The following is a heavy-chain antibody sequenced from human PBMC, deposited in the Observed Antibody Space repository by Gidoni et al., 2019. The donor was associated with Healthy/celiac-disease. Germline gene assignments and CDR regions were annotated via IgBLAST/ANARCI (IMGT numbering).Heavy chain of an antibody. CDR3: ARITGTLRGWFDP. CDR2: ISSSSSYT. CDR1: GFTFSDYY. Sequence: QVQLVESGGGLVKPGGSLRLSCAASGFTFSDYYISWIRQAPGKGLGWVSYISSSSSYTNYADSVKGRFTISRDNAKNSLYLQMNSLRAEDTAVYYCARITGTLRGWFDPWGQGTLVTVSS. D-gene: IGHD1-7*01. J-gene: IGHJ5*02. V-gene: IGHV3-11*06.